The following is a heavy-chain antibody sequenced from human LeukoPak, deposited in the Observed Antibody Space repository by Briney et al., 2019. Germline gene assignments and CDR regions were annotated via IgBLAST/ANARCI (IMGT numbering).Heavy chain of an antibody. CDR3: ARDFTSLDEVFDY. V-gene: IGHV3-21*06. J-gene: IGHJ4*02. Sequence: GGSLRLSCAASGLTFSHYTLNWVRQTPGKGLEWVSSISSGSSYIYYADSVKGRFTISRDNAKNSVYLQMSSLRADDTAVYYCARDFTSLDEVFDYWGQGTRVTVSS. D-gene: IGHD3-9*01. CDR1: GLTFSHYT. CDR2: ISSGSSYI.